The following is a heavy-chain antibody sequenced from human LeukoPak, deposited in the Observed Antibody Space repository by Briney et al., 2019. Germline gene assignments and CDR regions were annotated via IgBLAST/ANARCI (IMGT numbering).Heavy chain of an antibody. D-gene: IGHD2-15*01. V-gene: IGHV1-18*01. CDR3: AREGSGYCSGGSCYSLYYYGMDV. Sequence: ASVKVSCKASGYTFTSYDINWVRQAPGQGLEWMGWISAYNGNTNYAQKLQGRVTMTTDTSTSTAYMELRSLRSDDTAVYYCAREGSGYCSGGSCYSLYYYGMDVWGQGTTVTVSS. CDR2: ISAYNGNT. J-gene: IGHJ6*02. CDR1: GYTFTSYD.